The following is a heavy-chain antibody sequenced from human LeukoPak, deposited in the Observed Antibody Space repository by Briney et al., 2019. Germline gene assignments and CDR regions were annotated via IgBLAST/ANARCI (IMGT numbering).Heavy chain of an antibody. Sequence: SETLSLTCTVSGGSISSYYWSWIRQPPGKGLEWIGYIYHSGSTYYNPSLKSRVTISVDRSKNQFSLKLSSVTAADTAVYYCARDGATVRDPLDAFDIWGQGTMVTVSS. CDR1: GGSISSYY. CDR2: IYHSGST. CDR3: ARDGATVRDPLDAFDI. D-gene: IGHD4-11*01. J-gene: IGHJ3*02. V-gene: IGHV4-59*12.